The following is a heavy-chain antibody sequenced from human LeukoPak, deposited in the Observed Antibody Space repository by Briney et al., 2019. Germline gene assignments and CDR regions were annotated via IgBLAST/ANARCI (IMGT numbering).Heavy chain of an antibody. CDR3: AKDGCTSGVCKWFYYYMDV. CDR1: GFTFSSYG. J-gene: IGHJ6*03. CDR2: IRYDGSNK. V-gene: IGHV3-30*02. Sequence: PGGSLRLSCAASGFTFSSYGMHWVRQAPGKGLEWVAFIRYDGSNKYYADSVKGRFTISRDNSKNTLYLQMNSLRAEDTAVYYCAKDGCTSGVCKWFYYYMDVWGKGTTVTVSS. D-gene: IGHD2-8*01.